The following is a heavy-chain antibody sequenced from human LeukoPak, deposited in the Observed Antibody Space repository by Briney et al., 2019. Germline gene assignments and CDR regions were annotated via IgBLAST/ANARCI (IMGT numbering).Heavy chain of an antibody. CDR3: ARDSEIHYYDSSGYSALDI. CDR2: IRNDGSNK. D-gene: IGHD3-22*01. CDR1: GFTFSSYG. Sequence: GRSLRLSCAASGFTFSSYGMHWVRQAPGKGLEWVSFIRNDGSNKYYADSVKGRFTISRDNSKNTLYLQMNSLRAEDTAVYYCARDSEIHYYDSSGYSALDIWGQGTMVTVSS. J-gene: IGHJ3*02. V-gene: IGHV3-33*01.